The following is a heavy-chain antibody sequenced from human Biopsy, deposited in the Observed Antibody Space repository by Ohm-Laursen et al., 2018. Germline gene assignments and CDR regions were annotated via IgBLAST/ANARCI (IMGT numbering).Heavy chain of an antibody. Sequence: SSVKVSCKASGYTFISYDIDWVRQAPGQGLEWMGEINSMFGTTNYAQTFQGRVTITADESTSTAYMEVSSLRSEDTAVYYCARAERFLECFDIWGQGTMVTVSS. CDR1: GYTFISYD. D-gene: IGHD3-3*01. V-gene: IGHV1-69*01. CDR3: ARAERFLECFDI. CDR2: INSMFGTT. J-gene: IGHJ3*02.